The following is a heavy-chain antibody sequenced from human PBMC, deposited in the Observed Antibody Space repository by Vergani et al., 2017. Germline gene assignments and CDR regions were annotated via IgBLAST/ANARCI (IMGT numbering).Heavy chain of an antibody. D-gene: IGHD2-15*01. Sequence: EVQLLESGGDLVHPGGSRRLSCAASGFTFGDYYMAWIRLAPGKGLDWVASIKRDGTETFYVDSVKGRFTISRDNAKTTLYLQMNSLRDEDRGVYYCAVISGGSAPYLHYWGQGTLVTVAS. J-gene: IGHJ4*02. CDR2: IKRDGTET. CDR1: GFTFGDYY. CDR3: AVISGGSAPYLHY. V-gene: IGHV3-7*01.